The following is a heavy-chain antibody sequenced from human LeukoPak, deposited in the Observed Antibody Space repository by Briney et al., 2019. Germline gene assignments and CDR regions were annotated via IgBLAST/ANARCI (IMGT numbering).Heavy chain of an antibody. CDR3: ARLYYYDSSGYLGWFDP. V-gene: IGHV4-39*01. D-gene: IGHD3-22*01. J-gene: IGHJ5*02. CDR2: IYYSGST. Sequence: TETLSLTCTVSGGSISSSSYYWGWIRQPPGKGLEWIGSIYYSGSTYYNPSLKSRVTISVDTSKNQFSLKLSSVTAADTAVYYCARLYYYDSSGYLGWFDPWGQGTLVTVSS. CDR1: GGSISSSSYY.